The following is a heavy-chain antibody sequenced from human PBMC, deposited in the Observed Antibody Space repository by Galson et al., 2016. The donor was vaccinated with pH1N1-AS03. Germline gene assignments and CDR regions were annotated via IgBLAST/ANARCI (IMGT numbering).Heavy chain of an antibody. Sequence: SVKVSCKASGSTFTDYYIHWVRQAPGQGLEWMGWIDPKSGATKYTEKFQGRVTMTRGTSSSTVYVELSGLTSDDTALYYCGRGNYGPFDYWGQGTLVTVSS. J-gene: IGHJ4*02. CDR1: GSTFTDYY. V-gene: IGHV1-2*02. CDR3: GRGNYGPFDY. D-gene: IGHD3-10*01. CDR2: IDPKSGAT.